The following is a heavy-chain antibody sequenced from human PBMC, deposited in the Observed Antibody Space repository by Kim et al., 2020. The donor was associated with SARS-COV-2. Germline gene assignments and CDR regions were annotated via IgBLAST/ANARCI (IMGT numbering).Heavy chain of an antibody. Sequence: GGSLRLSCAASGFTFSSYAMSWVRQAPGKGLEWVSVIYSGGSSTYYADSVKGRFTISRDNSKNTLYLQMNSLRAEDTAVYYCAKEGAAAGLRPFDYWGQGTLVTVSS. V-gene: IGHV3-23*03. J-gene: IGHJ4*02. CDR1: GFTFSSYA. CDR3: AKEGAAAGLRPFDY. CDR2: IYSGGSST. D-gene: IGHD6-13*01.